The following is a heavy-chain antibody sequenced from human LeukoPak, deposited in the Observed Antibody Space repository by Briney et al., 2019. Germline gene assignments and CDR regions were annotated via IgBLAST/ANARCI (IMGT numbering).Heavy chain of an antibody. J-gene: IGHJ4*02. CDR3: ARESFAARWD. CDR2: VSTSSSYI. Sequence: PGGSLRLSCAASGFTFSSFGMSWVRQAPGKGLEWVSSVSTSSSYIYYADSVKGRFTISRDNANNLLYLQMNSLRAEDTAVYYCARESFAARWDWGQGTLVTVSS. V-gene: IGHV3-21*01. CDR1: GFTFSSFG. D-gene: IGHD6-6*01.